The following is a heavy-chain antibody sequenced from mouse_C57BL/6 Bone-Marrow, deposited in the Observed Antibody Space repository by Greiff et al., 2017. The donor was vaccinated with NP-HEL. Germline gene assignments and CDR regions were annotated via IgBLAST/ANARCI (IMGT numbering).Heavy chain of an antibody. CDR2: IYPRSGNT. Sequence: VQLKESGAELARPGASVKLSCKASGYTFTSYGISWVKQRTGQGLEWIGEIYPRSGNTYYNEKFKGKATLTADKPSSTAYMELRSLTSEDSAVYFCARGAYSNYLSWFAYWGQGTLVTVSA. V-gene: IGHV1-81*01. J-gene: IGHJ3*01. D-gene: IGHD2-5*01. CDR1: GYTFTSYG. CDR3: ARGAYSNYLSWFAY.